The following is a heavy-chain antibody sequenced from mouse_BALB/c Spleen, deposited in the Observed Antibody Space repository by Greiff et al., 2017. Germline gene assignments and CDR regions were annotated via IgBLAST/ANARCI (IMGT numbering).Heavy chain of an antibody. CDR1: GYTFTSYY. V-gene: IGHV1S81*02. J-gene: IGHJ2*01. CDR2: INPSNGGT. D-gene: IGHD2-14*01. Sequence: VQLQQSGAELVKPGASVKLSCKASGYTFTSYYMYWVKQRPGQGLEWIGGINPSNGGTNFNEKFKSKATLTVDKSSSTAYMQLSSLTSEDSAVYYCTRGEYRDYWGQGTTLTVSS. CDR3: TRGEYRDY.